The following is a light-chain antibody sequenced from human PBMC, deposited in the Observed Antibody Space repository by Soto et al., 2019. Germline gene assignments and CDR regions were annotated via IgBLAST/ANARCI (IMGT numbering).Light chain of an antibody. Sequence: EVVMTQSPGTLSLSPGERATLSCRASQSVSNNYLAWYQQKPGQAPRLLIFGASTRATGIPARFSGSGSGTDFTLTISSLQSEDFATYYCQHYNSYSEAFGQGTKVDIK. CDR1: QSVSNN. CDR3: QHYNSYSEA. V-gene: IGKV3D-15*01. CDR2: GAS. J-gene: IGKJ1*01.